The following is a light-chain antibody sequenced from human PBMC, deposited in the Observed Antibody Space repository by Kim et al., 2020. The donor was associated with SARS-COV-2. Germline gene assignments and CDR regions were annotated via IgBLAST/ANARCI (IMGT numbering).Light chain of an antibody. V-gene: IGLV3-19*01. Sequence: SSALPQDPAVSVALGQTVRITCQGDSLRSYYATWYQQKPGQAPILVIYGKNNRPSGIPDRFSGSSSGNTASLTITGTQAGDEADYSCNSRDSHDKGVFGG. J-gene: IGLJ2*01. CDR1: SLRSYY. CDR3: NSRDSHDKGV. CDR2: GKN.